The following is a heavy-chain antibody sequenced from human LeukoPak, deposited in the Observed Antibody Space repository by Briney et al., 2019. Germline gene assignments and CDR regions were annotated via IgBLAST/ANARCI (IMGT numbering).Heavy chain of an antibody. D-gene: IGHD3-22*01. V-gene: IGHV5-51*01. Sequence: GESLKTSCKASGYSFATYWIGWVRQMPGKGLEWMGIIYPGDSDTRYSPSFQGQVTISADTSINTAYLRWSSLKASDTAMYYCASKVYFDTTGAPLYWGQGTQVTVSS. CDR2: IYPGDSDT. J-gene: IGHJ4*02. CDR3: ASKVYFDTTGAPLY. CDR1: GYSFATYW.